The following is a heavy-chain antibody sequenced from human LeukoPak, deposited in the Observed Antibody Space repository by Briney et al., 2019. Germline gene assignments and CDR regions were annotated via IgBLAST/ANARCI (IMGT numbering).Heavy chain of an antibody. CDR2: IYYSGST. Sequence: PSETLSLTCTVSGGSISSYYWSWIRQPPGKGPEWIGYIYYSGSTNYNPSLKSRVTISVDTSKNQFSLKLSSVTAADTAVYYCARGDSSGWYTQYYFDYWGQGTLVTVSS. CDR3: ARGDSSGWYTQYYFDY. D-gene: IGHD6-19*01. V-gene: IGHV4-59*01. CDR1: GGSISSYY. J-gene: IGHJ4*02.